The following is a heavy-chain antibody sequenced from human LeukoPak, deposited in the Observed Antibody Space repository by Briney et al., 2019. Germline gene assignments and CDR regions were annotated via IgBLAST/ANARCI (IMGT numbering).Heavy chain of an antibody. CDR3: ARDDYGDYYYYYGMDV. D-gene: IGHD4-17*01. CDR1: GDSVSSNSAA. J-gene: IGHJ6*02. Sequence: SPTLSLTCAISGDSVSSNSAAWNWLRQSPSRGLEGLGSTYYRSKWYNDYVLSVKSRITINPDTSKNQFSLQLMSVTPEDTAVYYCARDDYGDYYYYYGMDVWGQGTTVTVSS. CDR2: TYYRSKWYN. V-gene: IGHV6-1*01.